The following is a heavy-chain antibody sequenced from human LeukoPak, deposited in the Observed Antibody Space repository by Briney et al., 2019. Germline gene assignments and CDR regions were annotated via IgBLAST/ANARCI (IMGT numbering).Heavy chain of an antibody. CDR2: VTYDGNHK. J-gene: IGHJ4*02. CDR1: GFSFSNHG. D-gene: IGHD2-15*01. V-gene: IGHV3-33*05. Sequence: GGSLRLSCAASGFSFSNHGMNWVRQAPGKGLEWVAVVTYDGNHKNYADSVKGRFTISRDNSKNTLYLQMNSLRAEDTAVFYCARSSCSGGSCPYDFWGPGTLVTVS. CDR3: ARSSCSGGSCPYDF.